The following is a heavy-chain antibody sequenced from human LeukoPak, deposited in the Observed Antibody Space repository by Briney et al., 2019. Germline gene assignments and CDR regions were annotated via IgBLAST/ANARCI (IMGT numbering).Heavy chain of an antibody. V-gene: IGHV3-21*01. D-gene: IGHD5-24*01. CDR1: GFTFSTYS. Sequence: GGSLRLSCAASGFTFSTYSMNWVRQAPGKGLEWASSISSSSSFIYYAGSVKGRFTISRDNAKNSLYLQMNSLRAEDTAVYYCARNQLEMATITGWFDPWGQGTLVTVSS. CDR2: ISSSSSFI. J-gene: IGHJ5*02. CDR3: ARNQLEMATITGWFDP.